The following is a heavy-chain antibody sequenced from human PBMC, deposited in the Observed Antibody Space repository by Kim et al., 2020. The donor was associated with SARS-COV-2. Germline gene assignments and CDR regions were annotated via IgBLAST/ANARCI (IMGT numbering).Heavy chain of an antibody. D-gene: IGHD5-12*01. Sequence: GGSLRLSCAASGFTFSSYSMNWVRQAPGKGLEWVSSISSSSSYIYYADSVKGRFTISRDNAKNSLYLQMNSLRAEDTAVYYCARDRGGYGERRFDYWGQGTLVTVSS. V-gene: IGHV3-21*01. CDR1: GFTFSSYS. CDR3: ARDRGGYGERRFDY. CDR2: ISSSSSYI. J-gene: IGHJ4*02.